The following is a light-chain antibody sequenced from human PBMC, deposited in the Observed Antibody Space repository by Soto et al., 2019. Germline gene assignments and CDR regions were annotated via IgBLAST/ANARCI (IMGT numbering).Light chain of an antibody. CDR1: SSDVGGSNH. J-gene: IGLJ1*01. Sequence: SALTQPASVSGSPGQSITVSCTGTSSDVGGSNHVVWYQQHPGKAPKLMVYEVIHRPSGVSNRFSGSKSGNTASLTISGLQAEDEADYYCISYISSSTSYVFGTGTKVTVL. CDR3: ISYISSSTSYV. V-gene: IGLV2-14*01. CDR2: EVI.